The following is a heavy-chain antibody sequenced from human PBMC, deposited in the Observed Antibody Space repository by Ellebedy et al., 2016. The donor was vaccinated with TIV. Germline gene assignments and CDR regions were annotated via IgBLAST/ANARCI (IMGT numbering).Heavy chain of an antibody. J-gene: IGHJ5*02. CDR1: PFTISSKY. V-gene: IGHV3-53*01. Sequence: GGSLRLXXAASPFTISSKYMSWVRQAPGKGLEWVSVIYSGGSTFYADTVKGRFTISRDISKNTLYLQMNSLRAEDTAIYYCARESTVTTGIDLWGQGTLVTVTS. D-gene: IGHD4-11*01. CDR3: ARESTVTTGIDL. CDR2: IYSGGST.